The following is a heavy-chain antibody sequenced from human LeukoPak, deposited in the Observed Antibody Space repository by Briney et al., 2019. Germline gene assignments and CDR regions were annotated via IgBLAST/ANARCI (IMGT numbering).Heavy chain of an antibody. CDR2: IYYSGNT. CDR3: ARYDSSGYYLGSFFDY. J-gene: IGHJ4*02. V-gene: IGHV4-39*07. Sequence: PSETLSLTCIISGGSISSTTYYWGWIRQPPGKGLDWIGTIYYSGNTYYNPSLQSRVTISVDTSKNQFSRKLSSVTAADTAVYYCARYDSSGYYLGSFFDYWGQGTLVTVSS. D-gene: IGHD3-22*01. CDR1: GGSISSTTYY.